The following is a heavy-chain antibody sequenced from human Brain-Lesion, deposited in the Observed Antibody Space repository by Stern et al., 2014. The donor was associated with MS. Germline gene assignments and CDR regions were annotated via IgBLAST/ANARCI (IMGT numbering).Heavy chain of an antibody. CDR2: VSYDGSNK. Sequence: QVQLVQSGGGVVQPGRPLRLSCVASGLTFGSCAMHWVRQAPGKGLEWVAVVSYDGSNKYYADSVKGRFTISRDNSQNTLYMQMSSLRPEDTAVYYCAKDRQYLTYFFDHWGQGSLVTVSS. CDR3: AKDRQYLTYFFDH. D-gene: IGHD2/OR15-2a*01. J-gene: IGHJ5*02. CDR1: GLTFGSCA. V-gene: IGHV3-30*18.